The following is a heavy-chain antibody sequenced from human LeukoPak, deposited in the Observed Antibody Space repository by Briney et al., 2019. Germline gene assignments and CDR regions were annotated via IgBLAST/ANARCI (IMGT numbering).Heavy chain of an antibody. CDR2: THYTGSA. CDR1: GGSISSSSYF. D-gene: IGHD4/OR15-4a*01. J-gene: IGHJ4*02. CDR3: ARRETLSAGGAHYCGDY. V-gene: IGHV4-39*01. Sequence: PSETLSLTCTVSGGSISSSSYFWGWIRQPPGKGLEWIGSTHYTGSANYNPSLKSRVTISVDTSKNQFSLRLSSVTAADTAIYYCARRETLSAGGAHYCGDYWGQGTLVTVSS.